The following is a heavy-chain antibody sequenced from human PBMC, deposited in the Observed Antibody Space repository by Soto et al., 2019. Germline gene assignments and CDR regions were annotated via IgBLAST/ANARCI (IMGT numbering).Heavy chain of an antibody. CDR2: IKGDGSRV. J-gene: IGHJ4*02. CDR3: GSGAYHAYYIDC. CDR1: GFTFSDYW. D-gene: IGHD3-10*01. Sequence: EVQLVESGGGLVQPGGSLRVSCAASGFTFSDYWMHWVRQVPGKGLVWVSRIKGDGSRVDFADSVRGRFTISRDNAENTVYLQMSSLRADDAAVYYCGSGAYHAYYIDCWGQGTLVTVSS. V-gene: IGHV3-74*01.